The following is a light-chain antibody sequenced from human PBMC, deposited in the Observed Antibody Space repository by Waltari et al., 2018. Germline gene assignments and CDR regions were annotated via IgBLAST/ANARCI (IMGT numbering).Light chain of an antibody. J-gene: IGLJ3*02. Sequence: QSALTQPASVSGSPGQSITISCTGTTRAVGGYNYVPWYQQHPGKAPKLMIYDVSKRPSGVSNRCSGSKSGNTASLTISGLQAEDEADYYCSSYTSSSTWVFGGGTKLTVL. CDR1: TRAVGGYNY. CDR3: SSYTSSSTWV. CDR2: DVS. V-gene: IGLV2-14*01.